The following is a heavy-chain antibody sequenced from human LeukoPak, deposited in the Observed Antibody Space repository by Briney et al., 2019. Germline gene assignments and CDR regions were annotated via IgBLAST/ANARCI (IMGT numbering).Heavy chain of an antibody. CDR1: GFTFSSYG. CDR3: AKDGPLRAVDY. V-gene: IGHV3-30*02. Sequence: GGSLRLSCAASGFTFSSYGMHWVRQAPGKGLEWVAFIRHDGSNKYYADSVKGRFTISRDNSKNTLYLQMNSLRAEDTAVYYCAKDGPLRAVDYWGQGTLVTVSS. D-gene: IGHD3-16*01. CDR2: IRHDGSNK. J-gene: IGHJ4*02.